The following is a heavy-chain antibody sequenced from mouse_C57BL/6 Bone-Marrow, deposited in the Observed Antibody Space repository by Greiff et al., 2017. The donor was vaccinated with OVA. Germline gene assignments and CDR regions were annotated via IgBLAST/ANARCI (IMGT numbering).Heavy chain of an antibody. V-gene: IGHV2-9-1*01. Sequence: QVQLKESGPGLVAPSQCLSISCTVSGYSFTSYAISWVRQPPGKGLEWLGVIWTGGGTNYNTALITRKSISKDNTKSQVFLKMNSLQTDDTARYYCVGCYYCSSPYYYAMDYWGQGTSVTVSS. J-gene: IGHJ4*01. CDR3: VGCYYCSSPYYYAMDY. CDR1: GYSFTSYA. D-gene: IGHD1-1*01. CDR2: IWTGGGT.